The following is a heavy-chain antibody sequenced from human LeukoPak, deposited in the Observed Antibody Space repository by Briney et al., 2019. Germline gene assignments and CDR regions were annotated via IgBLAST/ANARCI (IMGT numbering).Heavy chain of an antibody. CDR2: IYTSGST. Sequence: PSETLSLTCTVSGGSISSGSYYWSWIRQPAGKGLEWIGRIYTSGSTNYNPSLRSRVTISVDTTKNQLSLKLSSVTAADTAVYYCARLAGSWNWFDPWGQGTLVTFSS. J-gene: IGHJ5*02. CDR3: ARLAGSWNWFDP. D-gene: IGHD6-13*01. V-gene: IGHV4-61*02. CDR1: GGSISSGSYY.